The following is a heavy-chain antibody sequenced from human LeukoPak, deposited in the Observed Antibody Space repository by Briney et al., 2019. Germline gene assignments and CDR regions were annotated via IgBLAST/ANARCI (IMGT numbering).Heavy chain of an antibody. D-gene: IGHD4-17*01. Sequence: ASVKVSCKASGYTFTSYYMHWVRQAPGQGLEWMGIINPSGGSTSYAQKFQGRVTMTRDTSTSTVYMELSSLRSEDTAVYYCAAVEIKSDYGDPYYYGMDVWGQGTTVTVSS. CDR2: INPSGGST. J-gene: IGHJ6*02. CDR3: AAVEIKSDYGDPYYYGMDV. V-gene: IGHV1-46*01. CDR1: GYTFTSYY.